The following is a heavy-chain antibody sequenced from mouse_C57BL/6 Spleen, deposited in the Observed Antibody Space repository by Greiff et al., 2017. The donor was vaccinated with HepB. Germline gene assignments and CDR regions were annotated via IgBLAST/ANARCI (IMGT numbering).Heavy chain of an antibody. CDR3: ARWADGDYFDY. CDR2: INPNNGGT. CDR1: GYTFTDYY. D-gene: IGHD1-1*02. J-gene: IGHJ2*01. V-gene: IGHV1-26*01. Sequence: VQLQQSGPELVKPGASVKISCKASGYTFTDYYMNWVKQSHGKSLEWIGDINPNNGGTSYNQKFKGKATLTVDKSSSTAYMELRSLTSEDSAVYYCARWADGDYFDYWGQGTTLTVSS.